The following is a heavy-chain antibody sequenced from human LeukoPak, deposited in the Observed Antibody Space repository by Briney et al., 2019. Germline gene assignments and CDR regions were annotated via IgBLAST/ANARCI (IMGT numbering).Heavy chain of an antibody. V-gene: IGHV4-30-2*01. Sequence: SQTLSLTCAVSGGSISSGGYAWRWIRQPPVKVLERIGYIYHSGSTHYNPCLKSRVTVTLERSKNQFSLKLSSVTAADTAVYYYDREATDLRAFDYWGQGTLVTVSS. D-gene: IGHD1-1*01. CDR1: GGSISSGGYA. CDR3: DREATDLRAFDY. J-gene: IGHJ4*02. CDR2: IYHSGST.